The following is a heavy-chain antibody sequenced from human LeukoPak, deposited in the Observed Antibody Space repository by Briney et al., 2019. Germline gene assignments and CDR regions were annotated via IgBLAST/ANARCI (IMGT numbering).Heavy chain of an antibody. D-gene: IGHD1-26*01. CDR3: ARNSGYSKNNRFDP. Sequence: ASAKVSCKASGYTFTSYGISWVRQAPGQGLEWMGWISTYNGHTNYAQKLQGRVTMTTDTFTNTAYMELTSLRSDDTAVYYCARNSGYSKNNRFDPWGQGTLVTVSS. CDR2: ISTYNGHT. J-gene: IGHJ5*02. CDR1: GYTFTSYG. V-gene: IGHV1-18*01.